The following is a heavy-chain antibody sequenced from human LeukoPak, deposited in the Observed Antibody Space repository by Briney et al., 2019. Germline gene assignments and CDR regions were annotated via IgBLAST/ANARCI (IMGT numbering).Heavy chain of an antibody. J-gene: IGHJ3*02. Sequence: ASVKVSCKASGYTFTSYGISWVRQAPGQGLEWMGWISAYNGNTNYAQKLQGRVTMTTDTSTSTAYMELRSLRSDDTAVYYCARDYYGSGSYYNVLDAFDIWGQGTMVTVSS. CDR2: ISAYNGNT. CDR3: ARDYYGSGSYYNVLDAFDI. CDR1: GYTFTSYG. D-gene: IGHD3-10*01. V-gene: IGHV1-18*01.